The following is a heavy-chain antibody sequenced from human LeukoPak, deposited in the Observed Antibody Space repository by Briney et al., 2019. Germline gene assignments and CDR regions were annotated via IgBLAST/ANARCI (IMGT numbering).Heavy chain of an antibody. V-gene: IGHV3-23*01. Sequence: GGSLRLSCVASGFTFSSFAMSWVRQAPGKRLEGVSVVSGSGGSTRYADSVKGRFTISRDNSKNTLYLQMNSLRAEDTAVYYCARDPGSIAAHWGQGTLVTVSS. J-gene: IGHJ4*02. D-gene: IGHD6-6*01. CDR1: GFTFSSFA. CDR2: VSGSGGST. CDR3: ARDPGSIAAH.